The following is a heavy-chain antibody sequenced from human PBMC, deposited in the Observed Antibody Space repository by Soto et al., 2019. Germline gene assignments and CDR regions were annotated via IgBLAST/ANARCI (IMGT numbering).Heavy chain of an antibody. CDR2: ISGSGGST. V-gene: IGHV3-23*01. D-gene: IGHD6-13*01. J-gene: IGHJ3*02. CDR1: GFTFSSYA. CDR3: AKDPHVLAAAAYAFDI. Sequence: HPGGSLRRSCAASGFTFSSYAMSWVRQAPGKGLEWVSAISGSGGSTYYADSVKGRFTISRDNSKNTLYLQMNSLRAEDTAVYYCAKDPHVLAAAAYAFDIWGQGTMVTVSS.